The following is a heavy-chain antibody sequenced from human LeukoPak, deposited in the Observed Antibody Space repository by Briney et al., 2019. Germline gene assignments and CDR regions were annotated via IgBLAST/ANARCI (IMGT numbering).Heavy chain of an antibody. D-gene: IGHD3-22*01. V-gene: IGHV4-39*07. CDR3: AKKYYYDSRPLDY. CDR2: IYHSGST. CDR1: GDSISSGSYY. Sequence: SETLSLTCTVSGDSISSGSYYWGWIRQPPGKGLEWIGEIYHSGSTNYNPSVKSRVTISVDKSKNQFSLKLSSVTAADTAVYYCAKKYYYDSRPLDYWGQGTLVTVSS. J-gene: IGHJ4*02.